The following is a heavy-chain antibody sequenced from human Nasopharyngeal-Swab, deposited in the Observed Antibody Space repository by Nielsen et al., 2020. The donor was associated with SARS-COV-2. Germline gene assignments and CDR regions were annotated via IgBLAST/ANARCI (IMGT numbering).Heavy chain of an antibody. J-gene: IGHJ6*02. CDR1: GFIFTSYN. CDR2: INFSSSYI. Sequence: GGSLRLSCAASGFIFTSYNMNWVRQAPAKGLEWVSSINFSSSYIYYADSVKGRFTLSRDNAKKSLYLQMNSLRAEDSAVYYCARSKISPSSYYDSSGYYGSYGMDVWGQGTTVTVSS. D-gene: IGHD3-22*01. CDR3: ARSKISPSSYYDSSGYYGSYGMDV. V-gene: IGHV3-21*01.